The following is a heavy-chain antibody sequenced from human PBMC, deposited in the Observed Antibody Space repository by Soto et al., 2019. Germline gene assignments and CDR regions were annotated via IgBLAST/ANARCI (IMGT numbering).Heavy chain of an antibody. D-gene: IGHD3-22*01. J-gene: IGHJ5*02. CDR2: IQHSGST. V-gene: IGHV4-61*01. CDR3: ARAQAYYYDSSGYLPWFDP. Sequence: SETLSLTCTISGGSISSGRYDWSWIRQAPGKGLEWIGYIQHSGSTNYNAPLKSRATISVDTSKNQFSLKLSSVTAADTAVYYCARAQAYYYDSSGYLPWFDPWGQGTLVTVSS. CDR1: GGSISSGRYD.